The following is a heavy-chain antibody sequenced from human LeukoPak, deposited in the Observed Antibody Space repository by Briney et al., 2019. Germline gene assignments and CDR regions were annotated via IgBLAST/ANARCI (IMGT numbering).Heavy chain of an antibody. D-gene: IGHD3-9*01. CDR2: ISSSSSYI. CDR3: ASLDLRTLGRSRGYYYYYYMGV. V-gene: IGHV3-21*01. Sequence: GGSLRLSCAASGFTFSSYSMNWVRQAPGKGLEWVSSISSSSSYIYYADSVKGRFTISRDNAKNSLYLQMNSLRAEDTAVYYCASLDLRTLGRSRGYYYYYYMGVWGKGTTVTVSS. CDR1: GFTFSSYS. J-gene: IGHJ6*03.